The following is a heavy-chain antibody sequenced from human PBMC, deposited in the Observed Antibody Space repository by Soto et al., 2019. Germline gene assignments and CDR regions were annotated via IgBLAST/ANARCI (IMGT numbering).Heavy chain of an antibody. J-gene: IGHJ3*02. Sequence: GGSLRLSCAASGFTFSSYSMNWVRQAPGKGLEWVSSISSRSSYIYYADSVKGRFTISRDNAKNSLYLQMNSLRAEVTAVYYCTMVRGIIGAFDIWGQGTMVTVSS. CDR1: GFTFSSYS. CDR3: TMVRGIIGAFDI. D-gene: IGHD3-10*01. V-gene: IGHV3-21*01. CDR2: ISSRSSYI.